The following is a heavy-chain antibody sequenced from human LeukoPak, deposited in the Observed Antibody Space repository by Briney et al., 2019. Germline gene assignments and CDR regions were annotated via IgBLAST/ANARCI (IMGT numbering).Heavy chain of an antibody. J-gene: IGHJ4*02. Sequence: SETLSLTCAVSGGSISNSNWWSWVRQPPGKGLEWIGEIYHSGSTNYNPSLKSRVTISVDKSKNQLSLRLSSVTAADTAVYYCATLHGNYFDCWGQGTLVTVSS. CDR2: IYHSGST. CDR3: ATLHGNYFDC. CDR1: GGSISNSNW. V-gene: IGHV4-4*02. D-gene: IGHD1-26*01.